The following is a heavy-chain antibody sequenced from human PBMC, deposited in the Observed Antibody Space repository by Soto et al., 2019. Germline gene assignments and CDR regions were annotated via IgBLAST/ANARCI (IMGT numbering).Heavy chain of an antibody. J-gene: IGHJ4*02. D-gene: IGHD6-13*01. Sequence: QVQLQQWGAGLLKPSETLSLTCAVYGGSFSGYYWSWIRQPPGKGLEWIGEINHSGSTNYNPSLKSRVTISVDTSKNQFSLKLSSVTAADTAVYYFARGLSTIAAAGSPPAFDYWGQGTLVTVSS. CDR1: GGSFSGYY. V-gene: IGHV4-34*01. CDR3: ARGLSTIAAAGSPPAFDY. CDR2: INHSGST.